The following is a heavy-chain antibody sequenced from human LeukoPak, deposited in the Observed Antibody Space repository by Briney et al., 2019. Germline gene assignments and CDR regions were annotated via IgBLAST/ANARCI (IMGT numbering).Heavy chain of an antibody. CDR1: GFTFSSYE. Sequence: GGSLRLSCAASGFTFSSYEMNWVRQAPGKGLEWVSYISSSGSTIYYADSVKGRFTISRDNAKNSLYLQMNSLRAEDTAVYYCARENDFWSGYQDYWGQGTLVTVSS. CDR2: ISSSGSTI. J-gene: IGHJ4*02. V-gene: IGHV3-48*03. CDR3: ARENDFWSGYQDY. D-gene: IGHD3-3*01.